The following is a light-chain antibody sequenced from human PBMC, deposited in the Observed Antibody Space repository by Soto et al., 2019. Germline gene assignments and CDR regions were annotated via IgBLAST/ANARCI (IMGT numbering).Light chain of an antibody. CDR2: EVS. J-gene: IGLJ2*01. CDR1: SSDVGAYNY. V-gene: IGLV2-14*01. Sequence: QAVVTQPASVSGSPGQSITMSCTGTSSDVGAYNYVSWYQQHPGKAPKLMIYEVSNRPSGVSNRFSGSKSGNTASLTISGLQAEDEADYYCSSYTSSTTLVFGGGTKLTVL. CDR3: SSYTSSTTLV.